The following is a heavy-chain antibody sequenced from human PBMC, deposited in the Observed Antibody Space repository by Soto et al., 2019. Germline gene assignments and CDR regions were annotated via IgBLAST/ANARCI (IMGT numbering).Heavy chain of an antibody. CDR1: GGSISSSSYY. CDR2: IYYSGST. D-gene: IGHD3-3*01. V-gene: IGHV4-39*01. J-gene: IGHJ4*02. Sequence: SETLSLTCTVSGGSISSSSYYWGWIRQPPGKGLEWIGSIYYSGSTYYNPSLKSRVTISVDTSKNQFSLELSSVTAADTAVYYCARHLVRDEDLWSGYLYYFDYWGQGIPVTVS. CDR3: ARHLVRDEDLWSGYLYYFDY.